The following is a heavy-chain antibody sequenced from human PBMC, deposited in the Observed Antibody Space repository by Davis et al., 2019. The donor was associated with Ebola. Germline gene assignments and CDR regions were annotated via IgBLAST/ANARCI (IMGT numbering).Heavy chain of an antibody. Sequence: SVKVSCKASGGTFSSYAISWVRQAPGQGLEWMGGIIPIFGTANYAQKFQGRVTITADESTSTAYMELSSLRSEDTAVYYCARDFRRGDIHYYYYGMDVWGKGTTVTVSS. D-gene: IGHD2-21*01. CDR2: IIPIFGTA. V-gene: IGHV1-69*13. CDR1: GGTFSSYA. CDR3: ARDFRRGDIHYYYYGMDV. J-gene: IGHJ6*04.